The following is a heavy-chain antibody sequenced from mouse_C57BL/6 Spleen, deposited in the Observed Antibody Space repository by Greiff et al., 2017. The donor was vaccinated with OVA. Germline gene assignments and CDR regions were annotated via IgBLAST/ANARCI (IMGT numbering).Heavy chain of an antibody. CDR1: GFTFSSYT. D-gene: IGHD2-12*01. CDR3: ARSLLPYYAMDY. CDR2: ISGGGGNT. J-gene: IGHJ4*01. V-gene: IGHV5-9*01. Sequence: EVKVVESGGGLVKPGGSLKLSCAASGFTFSSYTMSWVRQTPEKRLEWVATISGGGGNTYYPDSVKGRFTISRDNAKNTLYLQMSSLRSEDTALYYCARSLLPYYAMDYWGQGTSVTVSS.